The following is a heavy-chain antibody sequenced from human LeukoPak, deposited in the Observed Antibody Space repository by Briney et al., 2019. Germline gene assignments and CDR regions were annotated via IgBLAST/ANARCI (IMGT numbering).Heavy chain of an antibody. CDR1: GFTCSSCG. CDR2: ISGSGGST. CDR3: AKDRGSLWATWFDP. V-gene: IGHV3-23*01. Sequence: GGSLRLSCAASGFTCSSCGMSWVRQAPGKGLEWVSAISGSGGSTYYADSVKGRFTISRDNSKNTLYLQMNSLRAEDTAVYYCAKDRGSLWATWFDPWGQGTLVTVSS. J-gene: IGHJ5*02. D-gene: IGHD3-10*01.